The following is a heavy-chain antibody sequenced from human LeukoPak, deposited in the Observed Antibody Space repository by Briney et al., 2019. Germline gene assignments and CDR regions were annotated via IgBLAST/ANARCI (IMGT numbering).Heavy chain of an antibody. CDR1: GGSISSYY. Sequence: SETLSLTCTVSGGSISSYYWSWIGRPAGKGLEWIGRIYTSGSTNYNPSLKSRVTMSVDTPKNQFSLKLSSVTAADTAVYYCARDSGYDSYSYGPGYYYYMDVWGKGTTVTVSS. CDR3: ARDSGYDSYSYGPGYYYYMDV. V-gene: IGHV4-4*07. D-gene: IGHD5-12*01. CDR2: IYTSGST. J-gene: IGHJ6*03.